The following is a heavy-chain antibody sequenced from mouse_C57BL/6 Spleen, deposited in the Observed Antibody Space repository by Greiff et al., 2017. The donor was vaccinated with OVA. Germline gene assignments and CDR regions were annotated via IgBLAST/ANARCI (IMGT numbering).Heavy chain of an antibody. CDR3: ARSGDDYDGAMDY. J-gene: IGHJ4*01. CDR2: IYPGDGDP. D-gene: IGHD2-4*01. V-gene: IGHV1-82*01. CDR1: GYAYSSSW. Sequence: VKLQQSGPELVKPGASVKISCKASGYAYSSSWMNWVKQRPGKGLEWIGRIYPGDGDPNYNGKFKGKATLTADKSSSTAYMQLSSLTSEDSAVYFCARSGDDYDGAMDYWGQGTSVTVSS.